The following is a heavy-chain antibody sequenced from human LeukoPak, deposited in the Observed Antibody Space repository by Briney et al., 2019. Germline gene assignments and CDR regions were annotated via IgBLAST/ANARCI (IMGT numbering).Heavy chain of an antibody. CDR2: VSSSSSYI. J-gene: IGHJ4*02. Sequence: GGSLRLSCAASGFTFSSYSMNWVRQAPGKGREWGSSVSSSSSYIYYADSVKGRFTISRDNAKNSLYLQMNSLRAEDTAVYYCARDLHYYDSSGYYYFDYWGQGTLVTVSS. D-gene: IGHD3-22*01. CDR3: ARDLHYYDSSGYYYFDY. CDR1: GFTFSSYS. V-gene: IGHV3-21*01.